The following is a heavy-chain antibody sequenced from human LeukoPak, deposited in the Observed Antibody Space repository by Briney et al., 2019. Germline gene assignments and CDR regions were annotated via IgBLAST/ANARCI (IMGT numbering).Heavy chain of an antibody. CDR1: GFTFSSYA. D-gene: IGHD3-22*01. CDR2: ISGSGGST. Sequence: GGSLRLSCAASGFTFSSYAMGWVRQAPGKGLEWVSAISGSGGSTYYADSVKGRFTISRDNSKNTLYLQMNSLRAEDTAVYYCAKSPPNYYDSSRPLDAFDIWGQGTMVTVSS. J-gene: IGHJ3*02. V-gene: IGHV3-23*01. CDR3: AKSPPNYYDSSRPLDAFDI.